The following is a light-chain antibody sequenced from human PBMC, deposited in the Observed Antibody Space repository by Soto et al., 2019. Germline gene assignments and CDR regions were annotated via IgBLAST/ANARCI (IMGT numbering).Light chain of an antibody. V-gene: IGLV2-14*01. CDR1: SSDVGGYNY. CDR3: GSYTSSSTRV. CDR2: EVS. J-gene: IGLJ3*02. Sequence: QSALTQPASVSGSPGQSITISCTGTSSDVGGYNYVSWYQQHPGKAPKLMIYEVSNRPSGVSNRCSGSKSGNTASLTISGLQAEDEADYYCGSYTSSSTRVFGGGTKLTVL.